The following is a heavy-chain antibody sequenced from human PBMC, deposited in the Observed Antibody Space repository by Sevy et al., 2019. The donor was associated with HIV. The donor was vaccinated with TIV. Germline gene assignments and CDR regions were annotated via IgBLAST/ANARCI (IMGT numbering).Heavy chain of an antibody. D-gene: IGHD4-17*01. CDR3: ARDSPYGDYVGTFDY. J-gene: IGHJ4*02. Sequence: GGSLRLSCAASGFTFSSYAMHWVRQAPGKGLEWVAVISYDGSNKYYADSGKGRFTISRDNSKNTLYLQMNSLRAEDTAVYYCARDSPYGDYVGTFDYWGQGTLVTVSS. CDR2: ISYDGSNK. V-gene: IGHV3-30-3*01. CDR1: GFTFSSYA.